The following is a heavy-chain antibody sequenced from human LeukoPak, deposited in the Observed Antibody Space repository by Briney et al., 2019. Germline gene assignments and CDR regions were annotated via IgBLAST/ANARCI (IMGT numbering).Heavy chain of an antibody. CDR1: GNTFTSYD. D-gene: IGHD3-10*01. CDR2: MNPNSGNT. J-gene: IGHJ6*03. Sequence: GASVKVSCKASGNTFTSYDINWVRQATGQGLEWMGWMNPNSGNTGYAQKFQGRVTMTRNTSVSTAYMELSSLRSEDTAVYYCARTYYYGSGPNPLYYMDVWGKGTTVTVSS. V-gene: IGHV1-8*01. CDR3: ARTYYYGSGPNPLYYMDV.